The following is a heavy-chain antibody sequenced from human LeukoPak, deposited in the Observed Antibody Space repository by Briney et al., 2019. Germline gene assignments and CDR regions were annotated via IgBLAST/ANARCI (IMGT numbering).Heavy chain of an antibody. V-gene: IGHV4-30-4*08. CDR1: GGSISSSGYY. D-gene: IGHD3-10*01. CDR3: YGSGI. J-gene: IGHJ4*02. CDR2: IYYSGST. Sequence: PSETLSLTCNVSGGSISSSGYYWGWIRQPPGKGLEWIGYIYYSGSTYYSPSLKSRVTMSVDTSNNQFSLKLTSVTAADTAIYYCYGSGIWGQGTLVTVSS.